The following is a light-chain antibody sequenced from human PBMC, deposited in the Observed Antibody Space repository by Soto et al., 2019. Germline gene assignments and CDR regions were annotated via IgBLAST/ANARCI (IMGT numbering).Light chain of an antibody. CDR2: KAS. J-gene: IGKJ4*01. V-gene: IGKV1-5*03. CDR1: QSISAW. CDR3: QQYDSNPLT. Sequence: DIQMTQSPSTLSASVGDRVIITCRASQSISAWLAWYQQKPGKAHKLLINKASNLQSGVPSRFSGSGSGTEFTLTISGLQPDNFATYYCQQYDSNPLTFGGGTKVEI.